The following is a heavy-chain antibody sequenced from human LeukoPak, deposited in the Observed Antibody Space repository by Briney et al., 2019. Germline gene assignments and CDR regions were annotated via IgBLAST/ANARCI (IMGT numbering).Heavy chain of an antibody. CDR2: IYPGDSDT. V-gene: IGHV5-51*01. D-gene: IGHD2-2*03. CDR3: ARGVGYCSSTSCQPDFDY. CDR1: GYSFTSYW. Sequence: GESLKISCKGSGYSFTSYWIGWVRQMPGKGLEWMGIIYPGDSDTRYSPSFQGQVTISADKSISTAYLQWGSLKASDTAMYYCARGVGYCSSTSCQPDFDYWGQGTLVTVSS. J-gene: IGHJ4*02.